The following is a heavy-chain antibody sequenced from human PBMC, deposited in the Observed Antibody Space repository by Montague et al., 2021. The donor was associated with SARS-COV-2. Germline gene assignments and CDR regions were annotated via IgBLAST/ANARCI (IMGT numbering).Heavy chain of an antibody. D-gene: IGHD5-24*01. Sequence: SETLSLTCAVYGASFNGYYWTWIRQPPGKGLEWIGEINHSGSTSYNPSLRSRVTISVDTSKNQYPLKLTSVTAADTAVYYCTRRLHGFNRRYFDYWGQGTLVTVSS. CDR1: GASFNGYY. V-gene: IGHV4-34*01. CDR2: INHSGST. J-gene: IGHJ4*02. CDR3: TRRLHGFNRRYFDY.